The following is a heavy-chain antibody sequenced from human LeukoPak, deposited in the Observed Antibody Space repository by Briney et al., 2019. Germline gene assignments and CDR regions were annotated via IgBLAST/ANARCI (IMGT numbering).Heavy chain of an antibody. CDR1: GGSFSGYY. D-gene: IGHD1-14*01. V-gene: IGHV4-34*01. CDR3: ARGLNNRKSGRRFDVFEI. CDR2: INHSGST. Sequence: PSETLSLTCAVYGGSFSGYYWRWIRQPPGKGLEWIGEINHSGSTNYNPSLKSRVTISVDTSKNQFSLRLSSVTAADTGVYYCARGLNNRKSGRRFDVFEIWGQGTMVTVSS. J-gene: IGHJ3*02.